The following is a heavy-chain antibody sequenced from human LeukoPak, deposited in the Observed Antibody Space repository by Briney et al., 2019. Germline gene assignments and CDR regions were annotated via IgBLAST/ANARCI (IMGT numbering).Heavy chain of an antibody. Sequence: GASVKVSCKASGGTFSSYAISWVRQAPGQGLEWMGGIIPIFGTANYAQKFQGRITITADESTSTAYMELSSLRSEDTAVYYCARDGMDYYDSSGYQNYFDYWGQGTLVTVSS. V-gene: IGHV1-69*13. D-gene: IGHD3-22*01. CDR2: IIPIFGTA. CDR3: ARDGMDYYDSSGYQNYFDY. CDR1: GGTFSSYA. J-gene: IGHJ4*02.